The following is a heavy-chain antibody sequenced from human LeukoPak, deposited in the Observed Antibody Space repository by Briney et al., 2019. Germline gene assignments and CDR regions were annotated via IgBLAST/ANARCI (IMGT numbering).Heavy chain of an antibody. D-gene: IGHD5-18*01. J-gene: IGHJ4*02. CDR3: AKEGYNYGPDSPGYFDY. Sequence: GRSLRLSCAASGFTFSSYGMHWVRQAPGKGLEWVAVISYDGSNKYYADSVKGRFTISRDNSKNTLYLQMNSLRAEDTAVYYCAKEGYNYGPDSPGYFDYWSQGTLVTVSS. CDR1: GFTFSSYG. V-gene: IGHV3-30*18. CDR2: ISYDGSNK.